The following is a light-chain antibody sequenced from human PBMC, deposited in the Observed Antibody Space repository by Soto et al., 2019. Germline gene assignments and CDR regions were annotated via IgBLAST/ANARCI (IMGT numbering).Light chain of an antibody. J-gene: IGLJ1*01. Sequence: QSVLTQPASVSGSPGQSITISCTGTSSDVGGYNYVSWYQQHPGKAPKLMIYAVSNRPSGVSNRFSGSKSSNTASLTISGLQAEDEADYYCSSYTGSSYVFGTGTKLTVL. CDR3: SSYTGSSYV. CDR1: SSDVGGYNY. V-gene: IGLV2-14*01. CDR2: AVS.